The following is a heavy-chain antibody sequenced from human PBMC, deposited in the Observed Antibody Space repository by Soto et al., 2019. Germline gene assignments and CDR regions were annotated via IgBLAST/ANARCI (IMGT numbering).Heavy chain of an antibody. CDR3: AKVVPNSSGYELPLMAFDI. CDR1: GFTVSSNY. D-gene: IGHD3-22*01. CDR2: IYSGGST. J-gene: IGHJ3*02. Sequence: PGGSLRLSCAASGFTVSSNYMSWVRQAPGKGLEWVSVIYSGGSTYYADSVRGRFTISRDNSKNTLYLQMKSLRAEDTAVYYCAKVVPNSSGYELPLMAFDIWGQGTIVTV. V-gene: IGHV3-53*01.